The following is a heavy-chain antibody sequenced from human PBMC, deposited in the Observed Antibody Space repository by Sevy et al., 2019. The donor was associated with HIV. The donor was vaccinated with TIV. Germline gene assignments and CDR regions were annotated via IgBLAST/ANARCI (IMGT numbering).Heavy chain of an antibody. CDR1: GFSFSKYG. J-gene: IGHJ4*02. Sequence: GGSLRLSCAASGFSFSKYGMHWVRQAPGKGLEWVALIWYDGGSEYYADSVKGRFTISRDNSNNTLYLQVNSLRAEDTAVYYCVRGADYYDRGGANCDSWGQGTLVTVSS. V-gene: IGHV3-33*01. CDR3: VRGADYYDRGGANCDS. D-gene: IGHD3-22*01. CDR2: IWYDGGSE.